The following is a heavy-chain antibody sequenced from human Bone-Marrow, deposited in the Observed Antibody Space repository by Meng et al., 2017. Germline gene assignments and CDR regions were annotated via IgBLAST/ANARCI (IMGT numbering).Heavy chain of an antibody. CDR2: IYHSGST. J-gene: IGHJ5*02. Sequence: GQLQESGPGLVTPSGTLSLTCAVSGGSISSPNWWSWVRQPPGRGLEWIGEIYHSGSTTYNPSLLSRVTISVDKSKNQFSLKLSSVTAADTAIYYCARVIYRPSGHNYFDPWGQGTLVTVSS. CDR1: GGSISSPNW. V-gene: IGHV4-4*02. CDR3: ARVIYRPSGHNYFDP. D-gene: IGHD1-26*01.